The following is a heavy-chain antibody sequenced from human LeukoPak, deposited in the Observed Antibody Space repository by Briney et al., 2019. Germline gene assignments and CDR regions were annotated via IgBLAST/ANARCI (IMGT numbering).Heavy chain of an antibody. CDR1: GYTFTGYY. V-gene: IGHV1-2*02. D-gene: IGHD6-19*01. Sequence: ASVTVSCKASGYTFTGYYMHWVRQAPGQGLGWMGWINPNSGGTNYAQKFQGRVTMTRDTSISTAYMELSRLRSDDTAVYYCARDSSGWSHDYWGQGTLVTVSS. J-gene: IGHJ4*02. CDR2: INPNSGGT. CDR3: ARDSSGWSHDY.